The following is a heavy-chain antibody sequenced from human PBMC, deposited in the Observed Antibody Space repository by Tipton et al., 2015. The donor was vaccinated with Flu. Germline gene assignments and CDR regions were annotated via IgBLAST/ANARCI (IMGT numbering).Heavy chain of an antibody. CDR2: IYPRDSDT. D-gene: IGHD2-15*01. CDR3: ASRAYSSGAPHAFDL. CDR1: GYDFTHRW. J-gene: IGHJ3*01. V-gene: IGHV5-51*03. Sequence: QLVQSGAEVKKPGESLKISCQASGYDFTHRWIGWMRQRPGKGLEWMAIIYPRDSDTRYSPSFRGQVTISADTSSSTVSLQMSSLKASDSGIYYCASRAYSSGAPHAFDLWGQGTLVTVSS.